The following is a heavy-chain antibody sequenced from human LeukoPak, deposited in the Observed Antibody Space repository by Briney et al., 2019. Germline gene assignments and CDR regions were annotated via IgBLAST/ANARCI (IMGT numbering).Heavy chain of an antibody. D-gene: IGHD6-19*01. V-gene: IGHV4-59*08. CDR3: ARRGAVAGTRNYFDY. CDR2: IYYSGST. J-gene: IGHJ4*02. CDR1: GGSISSYY. Sequence: SETLSLTCTVSGGSISSYYWSWVRQPPGKGLEWIGYIYYSGSTNYNPSLKSRVTISVDTSKNQFSLKLSSVTAADTAVYYCARRGAVAGTRNYFDYWGQGTLVTVSS.